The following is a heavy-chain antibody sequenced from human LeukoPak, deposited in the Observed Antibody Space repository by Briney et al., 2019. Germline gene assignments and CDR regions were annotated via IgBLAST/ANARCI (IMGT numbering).Heavy chain of an antibody. CDR2: IKQDGSEN. CDR3: ARISGGWSRGAFDV. CDR1: SFTFSSNC. D-gene: IGHD6-19*01. Sequence: GGSLMLSCEVSSFTFSSNCMSWVRQAPGKGLEWVASIKQDGSENYYVDSVKGRFTISRDNARNSLYLQMNSLRAEDTAVYYCARISGGWSRGAFDVWGQGTMVTVSS. J-gene: IGHJ3*01. V-gene: IGHV3-7*04.